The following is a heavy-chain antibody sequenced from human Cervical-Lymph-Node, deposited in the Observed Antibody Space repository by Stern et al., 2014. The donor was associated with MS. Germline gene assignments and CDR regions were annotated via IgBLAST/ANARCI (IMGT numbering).Heavy chain of an antibody. D-gene: IGHD3-22*01. V-gene: IGHV4-59*01. J-gene: IGHJ3*02. CDR2: INYKGST. CDR1: GGSISTFY. Sequence: QVQLQESCPGLVKPSETLSLTCTVSGGSISTFYWSWIRQPPGKGLEWIGQINYKGSTNYHHSLKSRVTISVDTSKNQFSLKLSSVTAADTAVYYCGRRDYYDSSGYYDDAFDIWGQGTMVTVSS. CDR3: GRRDYYDSSGYYDDAFDI.